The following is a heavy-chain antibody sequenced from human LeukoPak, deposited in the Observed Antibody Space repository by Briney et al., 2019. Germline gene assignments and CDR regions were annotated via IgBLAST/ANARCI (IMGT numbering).Heavy chain of an antibody. V-gene: IGHV3-23*01. CDR1: GFTFSSYA. J-gene: IGHJ4*02. CDR2: ISGSGGST. CDR3: ASTYYYGSGSYYPFLRPDY. Sequence: PGGSLRLSCAASGFTFSSYAMSWVRQAPGKGLEWVSAISGSGGSTYYADSVKGRFTISRDNSKNTLYLQMNSLRAEDTAVYYCASTYYYGSGSYYPFLRPDYWGQGTLVTVSS. D-gene: IGHD3-10*01.